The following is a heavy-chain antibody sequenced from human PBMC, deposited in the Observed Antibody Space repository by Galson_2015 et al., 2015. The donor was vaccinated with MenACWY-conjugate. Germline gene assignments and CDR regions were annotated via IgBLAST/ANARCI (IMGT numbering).Heavy chain of an antibody. J-gene: IGHJ6*03. CDR1: GFSFTTSG. D-gene: IGHD2/OR15-2a*01. CDR3: ARGANIYFYSMDV. CDR2: ITGTSTYI. Sequence: SLRLSCAASGFSFTTSGMNWVRQAPGKGLEWVSSITGTSTYIHYADSVKGRFTISRDNARHSVSLQMNSLRAEDTAVYYCARGANIYFYSMDVWGKGTTVTVSS. V-gene: IGHV3-21*01.